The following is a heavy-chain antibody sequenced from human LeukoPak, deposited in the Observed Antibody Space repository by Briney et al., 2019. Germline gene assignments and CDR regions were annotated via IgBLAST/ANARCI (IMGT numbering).Heavy chain of an antibody. Sequence: SETLSLTCTVSGGSISSSSYYWGWIRQPPGKGLEWIGSIYYSGSTYYNPSLKSRVTISVDTSKNQFSLKLSSVTAADTAVYYCARVLKRIVGAHSGKWFDPWGQGTLVTVSS. V-gene: IGHV4-39*07. CDR1: GGSISSSSYY. D-gene: IGHD1-26*01. J-gene: IGHJ5*02. CDR3: ARVLKRIVGAHSGKWFDP. CDR2: IYYSGST.